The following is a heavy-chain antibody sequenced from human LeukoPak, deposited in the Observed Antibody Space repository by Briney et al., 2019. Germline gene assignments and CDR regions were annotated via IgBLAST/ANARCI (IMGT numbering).Heavy chain of an antibody. V-gene: IGHV3-30*02. D-gene: IGHD6-19*01. CDR1: GFSFSSYG. Sequence: GGSLRLSCAGSGFSFSSYGMHWVRQAPGKGLEWMAFIRSDGSNKYYADSVKGRFTISRDNSKNTLYPQMNSLRAEDTAVYYCARILDSAWGELGYWGQGTLVTVSS. CDR2: IRSDGSNK. CDR3: ARILDSAWGELGY. J-gene: IGHJ4*02.